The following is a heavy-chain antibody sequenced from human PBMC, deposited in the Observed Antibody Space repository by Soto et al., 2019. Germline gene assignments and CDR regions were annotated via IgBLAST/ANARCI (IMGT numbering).Heavy chain of an antibody. Sequence: QVQLQESGPGLVKPSGTLSLTCAVSGGSISSSNWWSWVRQPPGKGLEWIGEIYHSGSTNYNPSLKSRVTISVDKSKNQFSLKLSSVTAADTAVDYCASSSGSYYYYYGMDVWGQGTTVTVSS. CDR2: IYHSGST. J-gene: IGHJ6*02. V-gene: IGHV4-4*02. CDR3: ASSSGSYYYYYGMDV. D-gene: IGHD1-26*01. CDR1: GGSISSSNW.